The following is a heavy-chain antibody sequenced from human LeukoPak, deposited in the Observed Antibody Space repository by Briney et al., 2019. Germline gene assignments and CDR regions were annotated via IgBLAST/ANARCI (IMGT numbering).Heavy chain of an antibody. CDR2: IYYSGST. J-gene: IGHJ4*02. V-gene: IGHV4-39*01. Sequence: SETLSRTCTVSGGSISSSSYYWGWIRQPPGKGLEWIGSIYYSGSTYYNPSLKSRVTISVDTSKSQFSLKLNSVTAADTAVYYCARRGSGWSREFDYWGQGTLVTVSS. CDR1: GGSISSSSYY. CDR3: ARRGSGWSREFDY. D-gene: IGHD6-19*01.